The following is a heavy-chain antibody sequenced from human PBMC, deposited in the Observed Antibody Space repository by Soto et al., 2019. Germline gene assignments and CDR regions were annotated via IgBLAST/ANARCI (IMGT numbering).Heavy chain of an antibody. CDR3: AHSRPAPSYYDILTESVSVWDY. CDR1: GFSLSTSGVG. Sequence: SGPTLVNPTQTLTLTCTFSGFSLSTSGVGVGWIRQPPGKALEWLALIYWDDDKRYSPSLKSRLTITKDTSKNQVVLTMTNMDPVDTATYYCAHSRPAPSYYDILTESVSVWDYWGKGTLVTVSS. J-gene: IGHJ4*02. D-gene: IGHD3-9*01. V-gene: IGHV2-5*02. CDR2: IYWDDDK.